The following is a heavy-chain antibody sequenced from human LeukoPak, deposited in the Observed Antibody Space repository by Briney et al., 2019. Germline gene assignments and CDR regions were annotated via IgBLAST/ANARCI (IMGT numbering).Heavy chain of an antibody. Sequence: PSETLSLTCTVSGGSISSGGYYWSWIRQHPGKGLEWIGYIYYSGSTYYNPSLKSRVTISVDTSKNQFSLKLSSVTAADTAVYYWARRRGGTGGMEWELLDFDYWGQGTLVTVSS. CDR1: GGSISSGGYY. D-gene: IGHD1-26*01. J-gene: IGHJ4*02. V-gene: IGHV4-31*03. CDR3: ARRRGGTGGMEWELLDFDY. CDR2: IYYSGST.